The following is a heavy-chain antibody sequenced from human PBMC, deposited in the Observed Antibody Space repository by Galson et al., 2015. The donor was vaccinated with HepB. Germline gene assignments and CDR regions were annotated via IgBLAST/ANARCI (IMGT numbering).Heavy chain of an antibody. V-gene: IGHV1-69*04. D-gene: IGHD2-15*01. J-gene: IGHJ4*02. CDR3: ARDRGVVAATLAFDY. CDR2: IIPILGIA. Sequence: SVKVSCKASGGTFSSYAISWVRQAPGQGLEWMGRIIPILGIANYAQKFQGRVTITADKSTSTAYMELSSLRSEDTAMYYCARDRGVVAATLAFDYWGQGTLVTVSS. CDR1: GGTFSSYA.